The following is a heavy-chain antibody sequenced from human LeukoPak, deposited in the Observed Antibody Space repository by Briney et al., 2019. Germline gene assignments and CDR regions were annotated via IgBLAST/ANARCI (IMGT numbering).Heavy chain of an antibody. CDR1: GGSISSYY. Sequence: SETLSLTCNVSGGSISSYYWSWIRQPPGKGLEWIGYIYYSGSTNYNPSLTSRVTISVDTSKNQFSLKLSSVTAADTAVYYCAREGYSGSAGSDFDYWGQGTLVTVSS. CDR2: IYYSGST. CDR3: AREGYSGSAGSDFDY. D-gene: IGHD1-26*01. V-gene: IGHV4-59*01. J-gene: IGHJ4*02.